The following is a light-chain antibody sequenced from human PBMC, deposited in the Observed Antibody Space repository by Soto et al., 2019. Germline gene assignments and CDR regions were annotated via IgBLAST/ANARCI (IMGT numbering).Light chain of an antibody. CDR3: QQYDNLVVT. CDR2: DAS. J-gene: IGKJ3*01. V-gene: IGKV1-33*01. Sequence: DIQMTQSPSSLSASVGDRVTITCQASQDISNYLNWYQQKPGKAPKLLIYDASNLETGVPSRFSGSRSGTDFTFTISSLQPEDIATYYCQQYDNLVVTFGPGTKVNLK. CDR1: QDISNY.